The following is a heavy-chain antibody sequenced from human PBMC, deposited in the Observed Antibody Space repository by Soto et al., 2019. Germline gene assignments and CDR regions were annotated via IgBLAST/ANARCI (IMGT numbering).Heavy chain of an antibody. J-gene: IGHJ5*02. CDR3: AGRGTSSWTFDP. V-gene: IGHV4-59*08. D-gene: IGHD6-19*01. CDR1: GGSIGSNY. CDR2: IYNSGST. Sequence: QVQLQESGPGLVKPSETLSLTCTVSGGSIGSNYWSWIRQSPGKGLEWIGYIYNSGSTNYNPSLKGLVTISVDTSKNQFSLKLSSVTAADTAVYYCAGRGTSSWTFDPWGQGTLVTVSS.